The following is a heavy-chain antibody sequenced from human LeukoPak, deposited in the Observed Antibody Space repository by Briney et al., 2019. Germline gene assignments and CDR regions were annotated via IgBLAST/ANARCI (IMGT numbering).Heavy chain of an antibody. Sequence: ESGPTLVIPTQTLTLTCSFSGFSLSTAGMCVVWIRQPPGKALEWLARIDWDDDKYYTASLKTRLTISKDTSRNQVVLTMTNMDPVDTATYYCVRMNRIFQITKGRYYYYMDVWGKGTTVAVSS. CDR3: VRMNRIFQITKGRYYYYMDV. CDR2: IDWDDDK. V-gene: IGHV2-70*11. D-gene: IGHD2/OR15-2a*01. CDR1: GFSLSTAGMC. J-gene: IGHJ6*03.